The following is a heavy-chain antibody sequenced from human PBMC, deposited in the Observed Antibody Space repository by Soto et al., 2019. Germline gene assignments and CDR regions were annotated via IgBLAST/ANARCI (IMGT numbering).Heavy chain of an antibody. J-gene: IGHJ3*02. CDR3: ASSPLGYCSGGSCYSYAFDI. CDR1: GGTFSSYT. Sequence: QVQLVQSGAEVKKPGSSVKVSCKASGGTFSSYTISWVRQAPGQGLEWMGRIIPILGIANYAQKFQGRVTITADKSTSTAYMELSSLRSEDTAVYYCASSPLGYCSGGSCYSYAFDIWGQGTMVTVSS. CDR2: IIPILGIA. V-gene: IGHV1-69*02. D-gene: IGHD2-15*01.